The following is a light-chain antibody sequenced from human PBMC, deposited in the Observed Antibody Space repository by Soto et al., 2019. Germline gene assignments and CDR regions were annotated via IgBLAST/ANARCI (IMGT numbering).Light chain of an antibody. V-gene: IGLV1-44*01. CDR1: SSNIGSNT. CDR3: AAWDDSLNGYV. CDR2: SNN. J-gene: IGLJ1*01. Sequence: QSVLTQPPSASGTPGQRVTISCSGSSSNIGSNTVNWYQQLPGTAPKLLIYSNNQRPSGVPDRFSGSKSGTSASLAISGLQSGDEADYYCAAWDDSLNGYVFXTGTKVTVL.